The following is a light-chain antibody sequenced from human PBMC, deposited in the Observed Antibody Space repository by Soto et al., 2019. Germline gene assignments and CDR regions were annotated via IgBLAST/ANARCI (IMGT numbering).Light chain of an antibody. CDR1: QSISSW. CDR3: QQYNSYPYT. V-gene: IGKV1-5*01. J-gene: IGKJ2*01. CDR2: DAS. Sequence: DIQMTQSPSTLSASVGDRVTITCRASQSISSWLAWYQQKPGKAPKLLIYDASSLESGVPSRFSGSGSGTEFTLTISSLQPDYFSTYYCQQYNSYPYTFGQGTKLEIK.